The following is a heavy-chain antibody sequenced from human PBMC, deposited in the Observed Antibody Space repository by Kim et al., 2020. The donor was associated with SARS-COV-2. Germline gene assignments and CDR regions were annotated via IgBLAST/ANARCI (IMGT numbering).Heavy chain of an antibody. CDR1: GYTFTSYG. Sequence: ASVKVSCKASGYTFTSYGISWVRQAPGQGLEWMGWISAYNGNTNYAQKLQGRVTMTTDTSTSTAYMELRSLRSDDTAVYYCARESYPLLLQQYNWFDPWGQGTLVTVSS. V-gene: IGHV1-18*01. J-gene: IGHJ5*02. CDR3: ARESYPLLLQQYNWFDP. CDR2: ISAYNGNT. D-gene: IGHD2-2*01.